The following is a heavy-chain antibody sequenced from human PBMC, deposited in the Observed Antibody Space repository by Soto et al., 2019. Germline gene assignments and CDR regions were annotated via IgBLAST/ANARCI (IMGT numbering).Heavy chain of an antibody. CDR2: ITAYNGNT. J-gene: IGHJ5*02. CDR3: ATGRIVGATSPWVT. D-gene: IGHD1-26*01. V-gene: IGHV1-18*01. Sequence: QVQLVQSGAEVKKPGASVKVSCKASGYTFTTYAITWVRQAPGQGLEWMGWITAYNGNTNYAQKLQGRVTMTTDTSTSTAYMELRRLRSDDTAMYYCATGRIVGATSPWVTWGQGTLVTVSS. CDR1: GYTFTTYA.